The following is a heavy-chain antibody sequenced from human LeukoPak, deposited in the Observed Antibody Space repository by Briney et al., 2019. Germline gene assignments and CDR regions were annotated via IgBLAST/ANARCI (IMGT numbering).Heavy chain of an antibody. Sequence: PSETLSLTCAVYGGSFSGYYWSWIRQPPGKGLEWIGEINHSGSTNYNPSLKSRDTISVDTSKNQFSLKLSSVTAADTAVYYCARYQRVPNQGSGSYLETPYYFDYWGQGTLVTVSS. D-gene: IGHD3-10*01. J-gene: IGHJ4*02. V-gene: IGHV4-34*01. CDR2: INHSGST. CDR1: GGSFSGYY. CDR3: ARYQRVPNQGSGSYLETPYYFDY.